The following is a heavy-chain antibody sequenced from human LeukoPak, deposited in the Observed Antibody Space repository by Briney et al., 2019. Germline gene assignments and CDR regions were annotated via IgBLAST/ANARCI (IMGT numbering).Heavy chain of an antibody. J-gene: IGHJ4*02. CDR2: IYYSGIT. V-gene: IGHV4-39*01. D-gene: IGHD2-21*02. Sequence: SETLSLTCTDSDVSITRSSYYWGWIRQTPGEGLDWIGSIYYSGITYYNPSLQGRVTMSVDTSKNQFSLKLNSVTVADTAVYYCARLRVTTGFDYWDQGIPVTVSS. CDR3: ARLRVTTGFDY. CDR1: DVSITRSSYY.